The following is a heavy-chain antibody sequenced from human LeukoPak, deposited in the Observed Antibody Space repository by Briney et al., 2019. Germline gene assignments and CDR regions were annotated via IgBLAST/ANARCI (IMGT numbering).Heavy chain of an antibody. V-gene: IGHV3-48*02. CDR1: GFTFSSYS. D-gene: IGHD2-2*01. CDR2: ISSSSSSI. J-gene: IGHJ4*02. Sequence: QPGGSLRLSCAASGFTFSSYSMNWVRQAPGKGLEWVSYISSSSSSIHYADSVKGRLAISRDNAKNSLYLQVNSLRDEDTAVYYCARGVDVVISGAHFDYWGQGALVTVSS. CDR3: ARGVDVVISGAHFDY.